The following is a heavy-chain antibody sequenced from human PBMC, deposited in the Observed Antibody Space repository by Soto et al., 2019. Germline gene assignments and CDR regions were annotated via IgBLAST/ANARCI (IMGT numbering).Heavy chain of an antibody. CDR2: IHYSGST. V-gene: IGHV4-61*01. CDR3: ARTTTVAGTPEFDY. Sequence: SETLSLTCTVPGGSVNIGTYYWSWIRQPPGKGLEWIGFIHYSGSTNYNPSLKSRVTMSVDTSNNTLYLQLSSLRPEDTAVYYCARTTTVAGTPEFDYWGQGTLVTVSS. D-gene: IGHD6-19*01. CDR1: GGSVNIGTYY. J-gene: IGHJ4*02.